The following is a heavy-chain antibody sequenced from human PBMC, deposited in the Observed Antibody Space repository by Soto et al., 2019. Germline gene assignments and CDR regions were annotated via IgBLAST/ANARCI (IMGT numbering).Heavy chain of an antibody. CDR2: IYWDDDK. J-gene: IGHJ5*02. CDR1: WFSFTTRGVA. Sequence: QLTLKESGPTLVKPTEALALTCTFSWFSFTTRGVAIGWSRQPPGKVLKWLAIIYWDDDKRHIPSLKNKLTNTIANYKNQVVLTQTYMEPVDTAKYYCAHGDGSLGRDWFEPWGQGTLVTVS. CDR3: AHGDGSLGRDWFEP. V-gene: IGHV2-5*02. D-gene: IGHD3-10*01.